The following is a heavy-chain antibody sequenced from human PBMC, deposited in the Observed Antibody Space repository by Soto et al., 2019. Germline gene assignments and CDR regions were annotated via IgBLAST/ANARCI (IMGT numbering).Heavy chain of an antibody. D-gene: IGHD3-9*01. V-gene: IGHV3-33*01. CDR1: GFTFSSYG. J-gene: IGHJ6*02. CDR3: ARGNVLRYFAWLSLQSYGMDV. CDR2: IWYDGSNK. Sequence: PGGSLRLSCAASGFTFSSYGMHWVRQAPGKGLEWVAVIWYDGSNKYYADSVRGRFTISRDNSKNTLYLQMNSLRAEDTAVYYCARGNVLRYFAWLSLQSYGMDVWGQGTTVTVSS.